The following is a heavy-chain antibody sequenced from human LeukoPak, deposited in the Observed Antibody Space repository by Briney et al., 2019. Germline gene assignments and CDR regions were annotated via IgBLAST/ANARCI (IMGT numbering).Heavy chain of an antibody. D-gene: IGHD3-22*01. V-gene: IGHV3-33*06. J-gene: IGHJ4*02. CDR1: GFTFSSYG. CDR2: IWYDGSNK. CDR3: AKGGGYYDSSGYSYYFDY. Sequence: GGSLRLSCAASGFTFSSYGMHWVRQAPGKGLEWVAVIWYDGSNKYYADSVKGRFTISRDNSKNTLYLQMNSLRAEDTAAYYCAKGGGYYDSSGYSYYFDYWGQGTLVTVSS.